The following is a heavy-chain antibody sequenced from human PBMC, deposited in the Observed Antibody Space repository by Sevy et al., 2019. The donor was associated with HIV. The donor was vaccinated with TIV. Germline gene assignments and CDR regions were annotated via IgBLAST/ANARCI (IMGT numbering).Heavy chain of an antibody. CDR1: GYTFTTYD. D-gene: IGHD3-3*01. J-gene: IGHJ6*02. V-gene: IGHV1-8*01. CDR3: ARGGNGDFWSYEYYYYGMDV. Sequence: ASVKVSCAAFGYTFTTYDINWVRQAPGQGLEWMGWMSPNTGATGFAPKFQGRVTLTRNKSITTAYMELSSLTYEATAIYYCARGGNGDFWSYEYYYYGMDVWGQGTTVTVSS. CDR2: MSPNTGAT.